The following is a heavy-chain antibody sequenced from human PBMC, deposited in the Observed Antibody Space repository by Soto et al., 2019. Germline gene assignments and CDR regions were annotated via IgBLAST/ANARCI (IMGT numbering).Heavy chain of an antibody. CDR1: GFTFSDYY. CDR3: ARDGPRGSGSYYRGYLDY. V-gene: IGHV3-11*01. D-gene: IGHD3-10*01. Sequence: GGSLRLSCAASGFTFSDYYMSWIRQAPGKGLEWVSYISSSGSTIYYADSVKGRFPISRDNAKNSLYLHMNSLRAEDTAVYYCARDGPRGSGSYYRGYLDYWGQGTLVTVSS. J-gene: IGHJ4*02. CDR2: ISSSGSTI.